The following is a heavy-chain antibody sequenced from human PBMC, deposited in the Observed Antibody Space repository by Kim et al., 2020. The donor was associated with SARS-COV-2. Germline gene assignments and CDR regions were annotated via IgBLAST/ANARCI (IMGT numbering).Heavy chain of an antibody. Sequence: ASVKVSCKASGYTFTSYAMHWVRQAPGQRLEWMGWINAGNGNTKYSQKFQGRVTITRDTSASTAYMELSSLRSEDTAVYYCARDLSPKYSGYGTAGWFDPWGQGTLGTVSS. J-gene: IGHJ5*02. CDR2: INAGNGNT. V-gene: IGHV1-3*01. CDR3: ARDLSPKYSGYGTAGWFDP. D-gene: IGHD5-12*01. CDR1: GYTFTSYA.